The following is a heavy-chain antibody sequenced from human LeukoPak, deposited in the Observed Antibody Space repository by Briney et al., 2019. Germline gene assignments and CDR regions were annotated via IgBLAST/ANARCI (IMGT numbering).Heavy chain of an antibody. CDR1: GYTFTSYG. CDR2: ISAYNGNT. CDR3: ARPDCSSTSCYQRYNWFDP. D-gene: IGHD2-2*01. V-gene: IGHV1-18*01. J-gene: IGHJ5*02. Sequence: AASVKVSCKASGYTFTSYGISWVRQAPGQGLEWMGWISAYNGNTNYAQKLQGRVTMTTDTSTSTAYMELRSLRSDDTAVYYCARPDCSSTSCYQRYNWFDPWGQGTLVTVSS.